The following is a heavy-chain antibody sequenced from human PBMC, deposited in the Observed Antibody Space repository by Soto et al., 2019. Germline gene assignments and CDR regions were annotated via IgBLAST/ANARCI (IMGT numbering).Heavy chain of an antibody. J-gene: IGHJ5*02. Sequence: SVKVSCKASGFTFTSSAMQWVRQARGQRLEWIGWIVVGSGNTNYAQKFRGRVTITADKSTSTAYMELSSLRSEDTAVYYCARDCSSTSCYAYPWGQGTLVTVSS. V-gene: IGHV1-58*02. CDR2: IVVGSGNT. CDR3: ARDCSSTSCYAYP. D-gene: IGHD2-2*01. CDR1: GFTFTSSA.